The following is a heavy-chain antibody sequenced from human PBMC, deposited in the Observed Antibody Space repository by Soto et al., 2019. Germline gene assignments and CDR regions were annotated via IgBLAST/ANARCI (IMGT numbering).Heavy chain of an antibody. CDR2: IKFDESTT. V-gene: IGHV3-74*01. D-gene: IGHD5-18*01. Sequence: EVQVVESGGGLIQPGGSLRLSCVASGFTFNIYWMHWVRQAPGKGLVWVSRIKFDESTTSYADSVKGRFTISRDNAKNTVFLQMNSLRADDTGVYYCARGIPNYYGVDVWGQGTTVTVSS. CDR3: ARGIPNYYGVDV. CDR1: GFTFNIYW. J-gene: IGHJ6*02.